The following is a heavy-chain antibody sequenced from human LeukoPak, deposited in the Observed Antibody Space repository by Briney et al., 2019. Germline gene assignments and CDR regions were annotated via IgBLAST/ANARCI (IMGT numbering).Heavy chain of an antibody. D-gene: IGHD3-10*01. J-gene: IGHJ5*02. CDR1: GGSISSGSYY. CDR2: IYTSGST. V-gene: IGHV4-61*02. CDR3: ARARGFRVDWFDP. Sequence: PSQTLSLTCTVSGGSISSGSYYWSWIRQPAGKGLEWIGRIYTSGSTNYNPSLKSRVTISVDTAKNQFSLKLSSVTAADTAVCYCARARGFRVDWFDPWGQGTLVTVSS.